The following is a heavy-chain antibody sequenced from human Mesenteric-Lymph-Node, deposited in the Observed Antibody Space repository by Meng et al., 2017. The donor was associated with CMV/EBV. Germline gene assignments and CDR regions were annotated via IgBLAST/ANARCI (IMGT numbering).Heavy chain of an antibody. V-gene: IGHV3-21*01. CDR3: ATKSSNWLPDVFDI. CDR1: GLTFSAFG. D-gene: IGHD6-13*01. CDR2: IGTSDSSI. Sequence: GESLKISCAAPGLTFSAFGMNWVRQAPGKGLEWISSIGTSDSSIHYADSVKGRFTISRDNAKNSLYLQMNSLRVDDTAVYYCATKSSNWLPDVFDIWGQGTMVTVSS. J-gene: IGHJ3*02.